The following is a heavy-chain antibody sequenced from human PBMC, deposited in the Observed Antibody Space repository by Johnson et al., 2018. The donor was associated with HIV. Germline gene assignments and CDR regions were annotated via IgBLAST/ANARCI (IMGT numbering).Heavy chain of an antibody. V-gene: IGHV3-30*14. D-gene: IGHD3-22*01. CDR3: AREYYYDSSGYNAFDI. CDR1: GFIFSNYP. J-gene: IGHJ3*02. Sequence: QVQLVESGGGVVRPGRSLRLSCAASGFIFSNYPMHWVRQAPGKGLEWVAVISFDGSKKYHADSVKGRFTISRDNSKNTLYLQMNSLRAEDTAVYFCAREYYYDSSGYNAFDIWGQGTLVTVSS. CDR2: ISFDGSKK.